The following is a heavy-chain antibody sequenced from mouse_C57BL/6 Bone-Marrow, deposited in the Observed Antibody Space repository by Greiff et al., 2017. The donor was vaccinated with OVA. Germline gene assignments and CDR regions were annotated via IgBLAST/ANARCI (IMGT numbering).Heavy chain of an antibody. CDR2: IYPRSGNT. D-gene: IGHD1-1*01. CDR3: ARSRYYGSSYPFDY. Sequence: ESGAELARPGASVKLSCKASGYTFTSYGISWVKQRTGQGLEWIGEIYPRSGNTYYNEKFKGKATLTADKSSSTAYMELRSLTSEDSAVYFCARSRYYGSSYPFDYWGQGTTLTVSS. J-gene: IGHJ2*01. V-gene: IGHV1-81*01. CDR1: GYTFTSYG.